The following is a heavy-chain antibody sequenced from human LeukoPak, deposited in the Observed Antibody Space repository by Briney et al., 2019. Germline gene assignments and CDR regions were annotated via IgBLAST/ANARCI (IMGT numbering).Heavy chain of an antibody. CDR3: AKPSAHFSSGWYSAFDI. CDR1: GFTFSSYG. J-gene: IGHJ3*02. V-gene: IGHV3-30*18. D-gene: IGHD6-19*01. CDR2: ISYDGSNE. Sequence: GGSLRLSCAASGFTFSSYGMHWVRQAPGKGLEWVAVISYDGSNEYYADSVKGRFTISRDNSKNTLYLQMNSLRAEDTAVYYCAKPSAHFSSGWYSAFDIWGQGTMVTVSS.